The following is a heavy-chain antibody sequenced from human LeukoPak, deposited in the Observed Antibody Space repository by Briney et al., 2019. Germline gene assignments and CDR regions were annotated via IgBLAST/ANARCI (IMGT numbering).Heavy chain of an antibody. CDR3: ARWVLWWSDGDAFDI. CDR1: GFTFSSYA. D-gene: IGHD2-21*01. V-gene: IGHV3-7*03. Sequence: PGGSLRLSCAASGFTFSSYAMSWVRQAPGKGLEWVANIKQDGSEKYYVDSVKGRFTISRDNAKNSLYLQMNSLRAEDTAVYYCARWVLWWSDGDAFDIWGQGTMVTVSS. J-gene: IGHJ3*02. CDR2: IKQDGSEK.